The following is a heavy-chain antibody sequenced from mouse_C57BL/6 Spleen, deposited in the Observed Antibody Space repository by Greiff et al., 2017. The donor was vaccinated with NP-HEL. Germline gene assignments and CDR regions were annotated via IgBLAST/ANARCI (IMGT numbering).Heavy chain of an antibody. V-gene: IGHV5-16*01. CDR3: ARDDGYHFDY. J-gene: IGHJ2*01. CDR2: INYDGSST. CDR1: GFTFSDYY. D-gene: IGHD2-3*01. Sequence: EVMLVESEGGLVQPGSSMKLSCTASGFTFSDYYMAWVRQVPEKGLEWVANINYDGSSTYYLDSLKSRFIISRDNAKNILYLQMSSLKSEDTATYYCARDDGYHFDYWGQGTTLTVSS.